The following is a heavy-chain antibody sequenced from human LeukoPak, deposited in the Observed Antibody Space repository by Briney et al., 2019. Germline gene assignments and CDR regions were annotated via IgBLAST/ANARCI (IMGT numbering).Heavy chain of an antibody. CDR3: ARGRIERYYYYMDV. V-gene: IGHV4-34*01. CDR2: INHSGSI. Sequence: PSETLSLTCAVYGGSFSGYYWSWIRQPPGKGLEWIGEINHSGSINYNPSLKSRVTISVDTSKNQFSLKLSSVTAADTAVYYCARGRIERYYYYMDVWGKGTTVTVSS. J-gene: IGHJ6*03. CDR1: GGSFSGYY. D-gene: IGHD5-24*01.